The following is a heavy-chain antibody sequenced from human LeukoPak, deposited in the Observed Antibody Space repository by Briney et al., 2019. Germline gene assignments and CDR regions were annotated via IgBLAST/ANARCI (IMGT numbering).Heavy chain of an antibody. CDR2: INPNSGGT. J-gene: IGHJ3*02. D-gene: IGHD6-13*01. Sequence: ASVKVSCKASGYTFTGYYMHWVRQAPGQGLEWMGWINPNSGGTNYAQKLQGRVTMTRDTSISTAYMELSRLRSDDTAVYYCARGNRIAAAGTDAFDIWGQGTMVTVSS. V-gene: IGHV1-2*02. CDR1: GYTFTGYY. CDR3: ARGNRIAAAGTDAFDI.